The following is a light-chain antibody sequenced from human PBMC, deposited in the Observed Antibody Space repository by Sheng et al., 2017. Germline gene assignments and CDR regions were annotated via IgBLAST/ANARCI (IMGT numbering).Light chain of an antibody. CDR1: ALPKQY. CDR3: QSADSSGTSVI. V-gene: IGLV3-25*03. J-gene: IGLJ2*01. CDR2: KDT. Sequence: SYELTQPPSVSVSPGQTATITCSGDALPKQYAYWYQQKPDQAPVLLIYKDTERPSVIPESDFLAPVQGHQSRWPSSGVQAEDEADYYCQSADSSGTSVIFGGGTKLTVL.